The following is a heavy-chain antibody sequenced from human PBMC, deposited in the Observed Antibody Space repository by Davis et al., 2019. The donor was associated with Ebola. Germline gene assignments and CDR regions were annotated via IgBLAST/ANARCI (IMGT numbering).Heavy chain of an antibody. CDR3: ARAPLPESLQFLEWWGTRVMDV. D-gene: IGHD3-3*01. CDR1: GDTLNHYA. V-gene: IGHV1-69*13. Sequence: SVKVSCKASGDTLNHYAISWVRQAPGQGLEWMGGIIPIFGATKFAQKFQDRVTITADEFTNLVYMEMSSLTFHDTGIYYCARAPLPESLQFLEWWGTRVMDVWGQGTTVIVSS. J-gene: IGHJ6*02. CDR2: IIPIFGAT.